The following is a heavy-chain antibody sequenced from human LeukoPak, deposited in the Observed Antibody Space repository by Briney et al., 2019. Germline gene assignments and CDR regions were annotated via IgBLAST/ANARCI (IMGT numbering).Heavy chain of an antibody. CDR1: GFTFNNFA. CDR2: ITGSGGST. Sequence: PGGSLRLSCAASGFTFNNFAMSWVRLAPGKGLEWVSSITGSGGSTYYADSVKGRFTISRDNAKNSLYLQMNSLRAEDTAVYYCARVPYYYDSSGYQYYFDYWGQGTLVTVSS. D-gene: IGHD3-22*01. CDR3: ARVPYYYDSSGYQYYFDY. V-gene: IGHV3-23*01. J-gene: IGHJ4*02.